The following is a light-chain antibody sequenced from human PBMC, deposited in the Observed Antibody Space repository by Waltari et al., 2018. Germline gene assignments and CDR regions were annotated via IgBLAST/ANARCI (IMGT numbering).Light chain of an antibody. V-gene: IGKV1-5*03. CDR3: QQYNLSPIT. Sequence: IQLTQSPSRLSASLGDRVTITCRASQSVDIWLAWYQKKPGKAPKLLIYKPSTLQSGVPSRFSGSGSGTEFRLTISSLQPGDSATYYCQQYNLSPITFGGGTKVEI. CDR2: KPS. CDR1: QSVDIW. J-gene: IGKJ4*01.